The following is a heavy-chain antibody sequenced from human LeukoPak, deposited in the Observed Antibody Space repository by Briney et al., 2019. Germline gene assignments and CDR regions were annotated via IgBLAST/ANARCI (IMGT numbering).Heavy chain of an antibody. CDR2: ISNGGST. CDR3: ARASGKKVGATTRIDY. D-gene: IGHD1-26*01. CDR1: GDSRSNEY. Sequence: PSETLSLTCSVSGDSRSNEYWSWIRQPPGKGLGWIGYISNGGSTSYNPSLNSRVAISVDTAKNQVSLNLNSVTAADTAVYYCARASGKKVGATTRIDYWGQGTLVTVSS. J-gene: IGHJ4*02. V-gene: IGHV4-59*01.